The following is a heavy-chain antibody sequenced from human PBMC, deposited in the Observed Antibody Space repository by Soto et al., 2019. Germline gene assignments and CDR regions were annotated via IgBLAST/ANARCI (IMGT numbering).Heavy chain of an antibody. CDR3: AKGGDYYYYYYMDV. CDR2: ISYEGSNK. CDR1: GFTFSNYG. Sequence: QVQLVESGGGVVQPGRSLRLSCAASGFTFSNYGMHWVRQAPGKGLEWVVVISYEGSNKYYGDSVKGRFTISRDNSNNTLYLQMNSLRAEDTAVYYCAKGGDYYYYYYMDVWGKGTTVTVSS. V-gene: IGHV3-30*18. J-gene: IGHJ6*03. D-gene: IGHD4-17*01.